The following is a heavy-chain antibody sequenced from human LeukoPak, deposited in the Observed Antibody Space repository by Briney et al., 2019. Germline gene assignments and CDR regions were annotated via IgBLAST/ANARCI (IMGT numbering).Heavy chain of an antibody. Sequence: GGSLRLSCATSGFTFSNYWMNWVRQAPGKGLEWVANIKEDGSEKYYVDSVKGRFTISRDNAKNSLYLQMNSLRAEDTAVYYCVGEAVAGTDYWGQGTLVTVSS. J-gene: IGHJ4*02. CDR3: VGEAVAGTDY. D-gene: IGHD6-19*01. V-gene: IGHV3-7*01. CDR2: IKEDGSEK. CDR1: GFTFSNYW.